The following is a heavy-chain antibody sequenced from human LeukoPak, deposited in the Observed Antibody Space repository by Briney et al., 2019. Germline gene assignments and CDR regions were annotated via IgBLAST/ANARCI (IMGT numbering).Heavy chain of an antibody. J-gene: IGHJ4*02. D-gene: IGHD2-8*02. Sequence: GGSLRLSCAASGFAVSSNYINWVRQAPGKGLEWVSIIYSGGSTSYADSVKGRFTISRDNSKNTVFLQMNSLRADDTALYYCARDVTGSLDYWGQGTLVTVSS. CDR2: IYSGGST. CDR3: ARDVTGSLDY. CDR1: GFAVSSNY. V-gene: IGHV3-66*01.